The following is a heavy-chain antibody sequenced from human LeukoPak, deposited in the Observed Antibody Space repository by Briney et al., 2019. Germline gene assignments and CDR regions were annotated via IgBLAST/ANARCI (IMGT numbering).Heavy chain of an antibody. D-gene: IGHD5-18*01. Sequence: GGSLRLSCAASGFTFSSYAMSWVRQAPGKGLEWVSAISGSGGSTYYADSVKGRFTISRDNSKNTLYLQMNSLRAEDTALYYCAKDPSGGYSYGDAFDIWGQGTMVTVSS. CDR1: GFTFSSYA. J-gene: IGHJ3*02. CDR2: ISGSGGST. CDR3: AKDPSGGYSYGDAFDI. V-gene: IGHV3-23*01.